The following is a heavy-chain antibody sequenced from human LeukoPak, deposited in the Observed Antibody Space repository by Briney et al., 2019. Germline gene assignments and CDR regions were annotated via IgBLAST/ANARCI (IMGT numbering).Heavy chain of an antibody. D-gene: IGHD3-10*01. CDR3: ARVHYYGSGRGSYGYY. J-gene: IGHJ4*02. CDR1: GYSISSGYY. Sequence: PSETLSLTCTVSGYSISSGYYWGWIRQPPGKGLEWIGSIYHSGSTYYNPSLKSRVTISVDTSKNQFSLKLSSVTAADTAVYYCARVHYYGSGRGSYGYYWGPGTLVTVSS. CDR2: IYHSGST. V-gene: IGHV4-38-2*02.